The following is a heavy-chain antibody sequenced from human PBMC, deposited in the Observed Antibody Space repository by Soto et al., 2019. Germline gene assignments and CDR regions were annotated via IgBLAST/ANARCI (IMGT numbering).Heavy chain of an antibody. V-gene: IGHV3-23*01. J-gene: IGHJ6*02. CDR3: AKGGRIVATTYNLDV. D-gene: IGHD1-26*01. CDR1: GFTFSTYA. Sequence: EVQLLESGGGLVQPGGSLRLSCGASGFTFSTYAMNWVRQAPGKGLEWVAAISGSGGGTYYADSVKGRFTISRVNSKNSLFLHMNSLRAEDRAVYFCAKGGRIVATTYNLDVWGQGTTVAVSS. CDR2: ISGSGGGT.